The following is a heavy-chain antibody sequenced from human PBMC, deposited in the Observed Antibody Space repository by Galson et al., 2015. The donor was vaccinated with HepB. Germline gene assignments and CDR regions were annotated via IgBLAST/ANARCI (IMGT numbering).Heavy chain of an antibody. D-gene: IGHD5-18*01. V-gene: IGHV3-21*01. CDR2: ISSSSSYI. J-gene: IGHJ3*02. Sequence: SLRLSCAASGFTFSSYSMNWVRQAPGKGLEWVSSISSSSSYIYYADSVKGRFTISRDNAKNSLYLQMNSLRAEDTAVYYCARRTAMTDDAFDIWGQGTMVTVSS. CDR3: ARRTAMTDDAFDI. CDR1: GFTFSSYS.